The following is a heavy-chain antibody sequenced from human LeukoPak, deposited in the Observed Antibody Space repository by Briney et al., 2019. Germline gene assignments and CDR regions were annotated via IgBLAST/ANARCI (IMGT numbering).Heavy chain of an antibody. J-gene: IGHJ4*02. CDR3: ASSYCSSTSCPDY. Sequence: SETLSLTXTVSGGSISSGSYYWSWIRQPAGKGLEWIGRIYTSGSTNYNPSLKSRVTISVDTSKNQFSLKLSSVTAADTAVYYCASSYCSSTSCPDYWGQGTLVTVSS. D-gene: IGHD2-2*01. CDR1: GGSISSGSYY. V-gene: IGHV4-61*02. CDR2: IYTSGST.